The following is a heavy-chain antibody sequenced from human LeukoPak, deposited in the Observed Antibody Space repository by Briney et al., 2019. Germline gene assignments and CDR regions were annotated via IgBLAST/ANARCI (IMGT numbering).Heavy chain of an antibody. CDR2: ISGTDGSR. D-gene: IGHD1-26*01. CDR1: GFTFSSND. Sequence: GGSLRLSCAASGFTFSSNDMSWVRQAPGKGLEWVSGISGTDGSRSYADSVKGRFTISRDNSKNTLFLQMSSLRAEDTAVYYCAKPRKSGSYWGAFDIWGQGTMVTVSS. CDR3: AKPRKSGSYWGAFDI. J-gene: IGHJ3*02. V-gene: IGHV3-23*01.